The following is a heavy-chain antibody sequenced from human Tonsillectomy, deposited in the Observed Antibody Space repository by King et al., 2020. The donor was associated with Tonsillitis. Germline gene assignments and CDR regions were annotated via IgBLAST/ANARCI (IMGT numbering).Heavy chain of an antibody. Sequence: VQLQQWGAGLLKPSETLSLTCAVFGGSFSGYYWSWIRQPPGKGLEWIGEINHSGSTTYNPSLKSRVTISVDTSKNQLSLNLSSGTAADTAVYYCARVLVGAYSYGFRSWYFDLWGRGTLVTVSS. CDR2: INHSGST. CDR3: ARVLVGAYSYGFRSWYFDL. V-gene: IGHV4-34*01. D-gene: IGHD5-18*01. J-gene: IGHJ2*01. CDR1: GGSFSGYY.